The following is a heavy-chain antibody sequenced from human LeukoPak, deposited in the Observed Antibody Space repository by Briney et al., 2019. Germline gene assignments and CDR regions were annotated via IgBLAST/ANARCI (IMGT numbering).Heavy chain of an antibody. J-gene: IGHJ5*02. CDR2: INHSGST. Sequence: PSETLSLTCAVYGGSSSGYYWSWIRQPPGKGLEWIGEINHSGSTNYNPSLKSRVTISVDTSKNQFSLNLSSVTAADTAVYYCARGPDIVVVPAATWFDPWGQGTLVTVSS. D-gene: IGHD2-2*01. CDR1: GGSSSGYY. V-gene: IGHV4-34*01. CDR3: ARGPDIVVVPAATWFDP.